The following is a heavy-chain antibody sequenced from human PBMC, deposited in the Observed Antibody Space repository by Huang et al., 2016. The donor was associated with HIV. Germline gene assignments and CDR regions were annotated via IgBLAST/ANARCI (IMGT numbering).Heavy chain of an antibody. V-gene: IGHV4-30-4*08. CDR2: IYYSETT. CDR3: TRSRYYSDGGPYFDH. D-gene: IGHD3-22*01. CDR1: RDSIKSGGHY. J-gene: IGHJ4*02. Sequence: QVRLQESGPGLVKPSQTLSLTCTVSRDSIKSGGHYWSWIRQPPGKAPEWIGCIYYSETTYYKPSLTSRFAIAVDTSNNQCARKLSSVTAADTAVYYCTRSRYYSDGGPYFDHWGQGTLVTVSS.